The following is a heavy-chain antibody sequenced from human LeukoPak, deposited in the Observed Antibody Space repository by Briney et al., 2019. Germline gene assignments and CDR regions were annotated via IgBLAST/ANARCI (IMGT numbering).Heavy chain of an antibody. CDR3: ARPAYTAAYDL. Sequence: PGGSLRLSCVASGFTFSTYWMTWVRQAPGKGLEWVANMKGDGSEKHYVDSVKGRFTISRYNAKSSLYLQMNNLRAEDSAVYYCARPAYTAAYDLWGQGTMVTVSS. D-gene: IGHD3-16*01. CDR1: GFTFSTYW. J-gene: IGHJ3*01. CDR2: MKGDGSEK. V-gene: IGHV3-7*01.